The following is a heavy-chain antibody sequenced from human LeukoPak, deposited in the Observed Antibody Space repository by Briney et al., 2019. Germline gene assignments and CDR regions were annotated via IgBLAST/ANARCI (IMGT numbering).Heavy chain of an antibody. V-gene: IGHV1-18*04. D-gene: IGHD3-22*01. CDR3: ARKPDYYDSSGYYYDY. CDR2: ISAYNGNT. J-gene: IGHJ4*02. Sequence: HWASVKVSCKASGYTFTGYYMHWVRQAPGQGLEWMGWISAYNGNTNYAQKLQGRVTMTTDTSTSTAYMELRSLRSDDTAVYYCARKPDYYDSSGYYYDYWGQGTLVTVSS. CDR1: GYTFTGYY.